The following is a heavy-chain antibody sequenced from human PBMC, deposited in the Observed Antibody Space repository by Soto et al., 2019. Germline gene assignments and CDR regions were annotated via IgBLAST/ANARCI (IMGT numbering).Heavy chain of an antibody. D-gene: IGHD1-7*01. J-gene: IGHJ6*02. CDR3: ASSITGTTALDV. V-gene: IGHV3-33*01. Sequence: WRSLRLSCAASEFTCSSYGMHWVRQAPGKGLEWVAVIWYDGSNKYYADSVKGRFTISRDNSKNTLYLQMNSLRAEETAVYYCASSITGTTALDVWGQGTTVTSP. CDR1: EFTCSSYG. CDR2: IWYDGSNK.